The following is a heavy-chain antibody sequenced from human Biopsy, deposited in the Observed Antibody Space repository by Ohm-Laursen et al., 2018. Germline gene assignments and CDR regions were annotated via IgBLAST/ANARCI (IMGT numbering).Heavy chain of an antibody. D-gene: IGHD4-17*01. J-gene: IGHJ4*02. CDR2: INTYSGNT. Sequence: ASVKASCKVSGYTFTTYGISWVRQAPGQGLEWMGWINTYSGNTNYGKKFHDRVIMTSDTSTSTAYLEHRSLRSDDTAVYYCARDYYPYVDYLKDVPLCDSWGQGTLVTVSS. CDR1: GYTFTTYG. V-gene: IGHV1-18*01. CDR3: ARDYYPYVDYLKDVPLCDS.